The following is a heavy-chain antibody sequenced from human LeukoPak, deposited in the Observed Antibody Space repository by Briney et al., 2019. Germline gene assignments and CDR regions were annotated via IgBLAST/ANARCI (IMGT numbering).Heavy chain of an antibody. Sequence: SRTLSLTCTLSGGSISSGNNHGSWIRQPAGKGLDWIGHIYTSGSTNYNPSLKSRVTISVDTSKNQCSLKLISVTAADTAVYYCATTTVTTSAGFDYCGQGTLVTVSS. CDR2: IYTSGST. V-gene: IGHV4-61*09. CDR1: GGSISSGNNH. D-gene: IGHD4-17*01. CDR3: ATTTVTTSAGFDY. J-gene: IGHJ4*02.